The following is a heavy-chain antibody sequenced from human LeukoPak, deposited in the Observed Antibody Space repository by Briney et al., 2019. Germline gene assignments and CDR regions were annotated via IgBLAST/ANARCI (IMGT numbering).Heavy chain of an antibody. CDR1: GFTFSSYG. D-gene: IGHD3-10*01. Sequence: PGGSLRLSCAASGFTFSSYGMHWVRQAPGKGLEWVAVISYDGSNKYYADSVKGRFTISRDNSKNTLYLQMNSLRAEDTAAYYCARDGVWFGEENYFDYWGQGTLVTVSS. V-gene: IGHV3-30*03. CDR3: ARDGVWFGEENYFDY. CDR2: ISYDGSNK. J-gene: IGHJ4*02.